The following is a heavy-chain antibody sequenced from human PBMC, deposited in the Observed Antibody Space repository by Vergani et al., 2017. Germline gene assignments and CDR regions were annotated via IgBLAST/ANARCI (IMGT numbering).Heavy chain of an antibody. CDR3: AREFRYTAY. V-gene: IGHV3-48*04. J-gene: IGHJ4*02. Sequence: EVQLVESGGGLVQPGGSLRLSCAASGFTFSSYSMNWVRQAPGQGLEWVSYISSSSSTIYYADSVKGRFTISRDNAKNSLYLQMNSLRAEDTAVYYCAREFRYTAYWGQGTLVTVSS. D-gene: IGHD1-1*01. CDR1: GFTFSSYS. CDR2: ISSSSSTI.